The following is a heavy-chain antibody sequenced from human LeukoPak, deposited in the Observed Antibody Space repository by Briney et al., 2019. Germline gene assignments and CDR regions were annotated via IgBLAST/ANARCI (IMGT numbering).Heavy chain of an antibody. J-gene: IGHJ4*02. Sequence: SETLSLTCTVSGGSISSSSYYWGWIRQPPGKGLEWIGSIYYSGSTYYNPSLKSRVTISVDTSKNQFSLKLSSVTAADTAVYYCASRTVSGWSDYFDYWGQGTLVTVSS. V-gene: IGHV4-39*07. CDR2: IYYSGST. CDR3: ASRTVSGWSDYFDY. CDR1: GGSISSSSYY. D-gene: IGHD6-19*01.